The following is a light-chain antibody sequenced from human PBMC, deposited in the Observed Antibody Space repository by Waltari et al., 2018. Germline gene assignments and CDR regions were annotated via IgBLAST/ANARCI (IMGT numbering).Light chain of an antibody. V-gene: IGKV3-15*01. Sequence: EIVLTQSPATLSLSPGERATLSCRASQRVSSSFAWYQQKPGQAPRLLIYGASSRATGIPDRFSGSGSGTDFTLTISSLEPEDFAVYYCQQYSNWPQYSFGQGTKVEIK. CDR1: QRVSSS. CDR3: QQYSNWPQYS. CDR2: GAS. J-gene: IGKJ2*03.